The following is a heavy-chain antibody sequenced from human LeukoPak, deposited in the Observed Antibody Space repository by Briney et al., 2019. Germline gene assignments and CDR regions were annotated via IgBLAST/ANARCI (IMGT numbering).Heavy chain of an antibody. J-gene: IGHJ5*02. CDR3: TVPDYDILPGYRFDP. Sequence: GGSLRLSCAASGFTFSGSAMHWVRQASGKGLEWVGRIRSKANSYATAYAASVKGRFIISRDDSKNTAYLQMNSPKTEDTAMYYCTVPDYDILPGYRFDPWGQGTLVTVSS. D-gene: IGHD3-9*01. V-gene: IGHV3-73*01. CDR2: IRSKANSYAT. CDR1: GFTFSGSA.